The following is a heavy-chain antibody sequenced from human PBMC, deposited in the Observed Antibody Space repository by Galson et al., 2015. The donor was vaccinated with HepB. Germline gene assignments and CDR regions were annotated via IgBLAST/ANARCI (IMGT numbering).Heavy chain of an antibody. CDR2: ISYDGTNK. Sequence: SLRLSCAASGFTFSSYIMHWVRQAPGKGLEWVSLISYDGTNKNYADSVKGRFTISRDNSKDTPYLPMNSLRAEDTAVYYCARDRSLREAQWLVPCFDSWGQGTLVTVSS. CDR3: ARDRSLREAQWLVPCFDS. D-gene: IGHD6-19*01. J-gene: IGHJ4*02. V-gene: IGHV3-30*03. CDR1: GFTFSSYI.